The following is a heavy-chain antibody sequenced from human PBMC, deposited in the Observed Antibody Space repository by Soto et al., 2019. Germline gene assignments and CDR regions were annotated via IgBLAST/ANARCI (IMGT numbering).Heavy chain of an antibody. CDR2: ISAHSGKT. Sequence: QVQLVQSGAEVKKPGASVMVSCKASGYIFTSYSISWVRQAPGQGLEWMGSISAHSGKTQYGQRLQGRVTLTTDTPTSTAYIELTSLRSDDTSVYLWARDQDYYDTSGYYNWYFDLWGRGTLVTVS. J-gene: IGHJ2*01. CDR1: GYIFTSYS. CDR3: ARDQDYYDTSGYYNWYFDL. V-gene: IGHV1-18*01. D-gene: IGHD3-22*01.